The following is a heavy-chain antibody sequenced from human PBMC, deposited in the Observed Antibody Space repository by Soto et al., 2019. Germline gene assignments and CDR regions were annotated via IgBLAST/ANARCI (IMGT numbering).Heavy chain of an antibody. J-gene: IGHJ6*02. CDR3: ARGRGGYIRAYYYYGMDV. D-gene: IGHD3-22*01. CDR2: IYHSGST. CDR1: GGSISSGGYS. V-gene: IGHV4-30-2*01. Sequence: SETLSLTCAVSGGSISSGGYSWSWIRQPPGKGLEWIGYIYHSGSTYYNPSLKSRVTISVDRSKNQFSLKLSSMTAADTAVYYCARGRGGYIRAYYYYGMDVWGQGTTVT.